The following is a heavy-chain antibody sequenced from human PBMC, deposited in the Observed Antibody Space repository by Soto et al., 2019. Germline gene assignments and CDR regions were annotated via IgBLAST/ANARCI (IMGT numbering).Heavy chain of an antibody. J-gene: IGHJ6*02. Sequence: EVQLVESGGGLVQPGGSLRLSCAASGFTFSSYSMNWVRQAPGKGLEWVSYISSSSSTIYYADSVKGRFTISRDNAKNSLYLQMNSLRDEDTAVYYCARDIANIVLMGQPYYYGMDVWGQGTTFTVSS. V-gene: IGHV3-48*02. CDR3: ARDIANIVLMGQPYYYGMDV. CDR2: ISSSSSTI. CDR1: GFTFSSYS. D-gene: IGHD2-8*01.